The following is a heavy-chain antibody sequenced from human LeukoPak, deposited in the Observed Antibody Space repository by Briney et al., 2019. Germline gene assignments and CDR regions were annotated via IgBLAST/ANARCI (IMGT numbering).Heavy chain of an antibody. V-gene: IGHV1-2*02. CDR3: ASQEMATIAYYFDY. D-gene: IGHD5-24*01. CDR2: INPNSGGT. CDR1: GYTFTGYY. Sequence: ASVKVSCKASGYTFTGYYMHWVRQAPGRGLEWMGWINPNSGGTNYAQKFQGRVTMTRDTSISTAYMELSRLRSDDTAVYYCASQEMATIAYYFDYWGQGTLVTVSS. J-gene: IGHJ4*02.